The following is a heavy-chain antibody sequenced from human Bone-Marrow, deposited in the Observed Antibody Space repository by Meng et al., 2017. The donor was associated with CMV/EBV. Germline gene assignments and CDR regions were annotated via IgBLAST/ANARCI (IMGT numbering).Heavy chain of an antibody. CDR1: GFTFSGSA. D-gene: IGHD4-11*01. CDR2: IRSKANSYAT. V-gene: IGHV3-73*01. J-gene: IGHJ4*02. Sequence: DSLNISCAASGFTFSGSAMHWVRQASGKGLEWVGRIRSKANSYATAYAASVKGRFTISRDDSKNTAYLQMNSLKTEDTAVYYCTSLPGSRTTVTDYWVQGTLVTFSS. CDR3: TSLPGSRTTVTDY.